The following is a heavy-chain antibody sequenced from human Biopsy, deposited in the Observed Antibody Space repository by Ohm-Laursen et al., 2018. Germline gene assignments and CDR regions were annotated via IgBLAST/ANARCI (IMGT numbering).Heavy chain of an antibody. CDR2: NIPILGTG. CDR1: GGTFSNYG. D-gene: IGHD3-9*01. Sequence: GASVKVSCKTPGGTFSNYGVNWVRQAPGQGLEWLGGNIPILGTGNYAQKFQDRVTVDADTSTSTATMEMRSLRSDDTAVYDCATKLTGYFHHWGQGTLVIVSS. J-gene: IGHJ1*01. V-gene: IGHV1-69*06. CDR3: ATKLTGYFHH.